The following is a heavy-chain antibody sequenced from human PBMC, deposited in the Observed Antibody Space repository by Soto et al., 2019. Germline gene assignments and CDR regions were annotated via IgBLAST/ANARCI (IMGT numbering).Heavy chain of an antibody. CDR3: AREHDFWIGYSFDY. D-gene: IGHD3-3*01. Sequence: HVPLVQSGAEVKKPGASVQVSCKASGYTFTDYAIQWVRQAPGQRLEWMGWINAGNGNTKSSQKFQGRVTITRDTSASTAYIELSSLRSEDTAVYYCAREHDFWIGYSFDYLGQGTLVTVSS. V-gene: IGHV1-3*01. CDR2: INAGNGNT. CDR1: GYTFTDYA. J-gene: IGHJ4*02.